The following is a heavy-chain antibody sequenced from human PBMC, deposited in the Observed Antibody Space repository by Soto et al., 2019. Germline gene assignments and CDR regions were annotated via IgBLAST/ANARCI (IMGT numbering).Heavy chain of an antibody. J-gene: IGHJ4*02. CDR3: AGQWLSRRLSYYFDY. CDR2: ISHDAKDY. V-gene: IGHV3-30*04. D-gene: IGHD6-19*01. CDR1: GFTFSNYA. Sequence: QMQPVESGGGVVQPGRSLRLSCVASGFTFSNYALHWVRQAPGKGLEWMAVISHDAKDYYYADSVQGRFIISRDNSKNTLYLQMNSLRAEDSAVYYCAGQWLSRRLSYYFDYWGQGTLVTVSS.